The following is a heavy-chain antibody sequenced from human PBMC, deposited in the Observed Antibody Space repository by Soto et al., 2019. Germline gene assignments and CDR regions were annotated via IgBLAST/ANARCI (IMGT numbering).Heavy chain of an antibody. CDR3: ARFKLGEHDAFDI. Sequence: ASVKVSCKASGYTFTGYYMHWVRQAPGQGLEWMGWINPNSGGTNYAQKFQGWVTMTRDTSISTAYMELSRLRSDDTAVYYCARFKLGEHDAFDIWGQGTMVTVS. J-gene: IGHJ3*02. CDR1: GYTFTGYY. D-gene: IGHD3-16*01. CDR2: INPNSGGT. V-gene: IGHV1-2*04.